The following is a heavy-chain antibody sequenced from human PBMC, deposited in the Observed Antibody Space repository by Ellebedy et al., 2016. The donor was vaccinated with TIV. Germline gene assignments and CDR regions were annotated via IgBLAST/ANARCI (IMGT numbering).Heavy chain of an antibody. V-gene: IGHV1-8*01. CDR1: GYTFTSYD. CDR3: ARGGRLLWFGDYYYYYGMDV. J-gene: IGHJ6*02. Sequence: ASVKVSCXASGYTFTSYDINWVRQATGQGLEWMGWMNPNSGNTGYAQKFQGRVTMTRNTSISTAYMELSSLRSEDTAVYYCARGGRLLWFGDYYYYYGMDVWGQGTTVTVSS. D-gene: IGHD3-10*01. CDR2: MNPNSGNT.